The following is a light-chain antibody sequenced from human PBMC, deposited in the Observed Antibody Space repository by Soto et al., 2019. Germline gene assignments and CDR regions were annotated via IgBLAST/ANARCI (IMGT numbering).Light chain of an antibody. J-gene: IGLJ1*01. CDR1: NIGSKS. V-gene: IGLV3-21*02. Sequence: SYELTQPPSVSVAPGQTVRVTCGGKNIGSKSVHWYQQKPGQAPVLVVYDDSDRPSRIHERSSGSNTGNTATLTIGRVEAGDEGDYHCQVWDRTSNHYVFGSGTRSPS. CDR2: DDS. CDR3: QVWDRTSNHYV.